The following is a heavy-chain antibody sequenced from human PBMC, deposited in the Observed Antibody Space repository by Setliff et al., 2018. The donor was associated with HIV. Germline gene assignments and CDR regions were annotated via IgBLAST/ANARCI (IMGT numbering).Heavy chain of an antibody. V-gene: IGHV3-7*01. D-gene: IGHD3-10*01. CDR1: GFLFNRYS. J-gene: IGHJ6*02. Sequence: GGSLRLSCSASGFLFNRYSLNWVRQAPGKGLEWVANIGQDGSEKNYVDSVKGRFTISRDNAKNSMDLQMNSLRAEDTAIYYCARKLRPGHGVDVWGQGTTVTVSS. CDR3: ARKLRPGHGVDV. CDR2: IGQDGSEK.